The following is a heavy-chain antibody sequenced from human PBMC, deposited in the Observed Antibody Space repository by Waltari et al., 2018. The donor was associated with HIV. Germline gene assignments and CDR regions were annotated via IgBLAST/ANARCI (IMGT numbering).Heavy chain of an antibody. D-gene: IGHD3-10*01. CDR2: FIPVFGTP. V-gene: IGHV1-69*01. CDR1: GGSFSSYG. CDR3: AGDNGSGYGEMFDP. J-gene: IGHJ5*02. Sequence: GAEVKKPGSSVKVSCKASGGSFSSYGISWVRQAPGQGLEWMGGFIPVFGTPNYAQKFQGRVTITADESRSTVYMGLSSLRSEDTAVYYCAGDNGSGYGEMFDPLGQGTLVTVSS.